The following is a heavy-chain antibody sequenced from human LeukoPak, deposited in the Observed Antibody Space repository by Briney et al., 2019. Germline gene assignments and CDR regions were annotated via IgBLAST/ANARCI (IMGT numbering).Heavy chain of an antibody. Sequence: GGSLRLSCAASGFTFSSYSMNWVRQAPGKGLEWVSYISSSSSTIYYADSVKGRFTISRDNAKNSLYPQMNSLRAEDTAVYYCARGYGTYFDYWGQGTLVTVSS. CDR3: ARGYGTYFDY. CDR2: ISSSSSTI. CDR1: GFTFSSYS. J-gene: IGHJ4*02. V-gene: IGHV3-48*04. D-gene: IGHD4-17*01.